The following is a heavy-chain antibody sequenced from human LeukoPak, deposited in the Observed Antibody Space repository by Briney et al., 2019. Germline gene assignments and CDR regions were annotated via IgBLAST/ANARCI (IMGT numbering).Heavy chain of an antibody. D-gene: IGHD5-12*01. CDR2: INHSGST. J-gene: IGHJ3*02. CDR3: AREMATTTGDAFDI. V-gene: IGHV4-34*01. CDR1: GGSFSGYY. Sequence: SETLSLTCAVYGGSFSGYYWSWIRQPPGKGLEWIGEINHSGSTNYNPSLKSRVTISVDTSKNQFSLKLSSVTAADTAVYYSAREMATTTGDAFDIWGQGTMVTVSS.